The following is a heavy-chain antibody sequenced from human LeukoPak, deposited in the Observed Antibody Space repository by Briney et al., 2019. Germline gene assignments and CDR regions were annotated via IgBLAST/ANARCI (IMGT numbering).Heavy chain of an antibody. CDR1: GFTFSSYA. D-gene: IGHD2-2*01. J-gene: IGHJ4*02. V-gene: IGHV3-23*01. Sequence: GGSLRLSCAASGFTFSSYAMTWVRQAPGKGLEWVSGISVAAGSTYYPDSVKGRFTIFIDNSKNTLYLQMNSLRAEDTAVYYCAKVVVVPAATTKTYYFDFWGQGTLVTVSS. CDR2: ISVAAGST. CDR3: AKVVVVPAATTKTYYFDF.